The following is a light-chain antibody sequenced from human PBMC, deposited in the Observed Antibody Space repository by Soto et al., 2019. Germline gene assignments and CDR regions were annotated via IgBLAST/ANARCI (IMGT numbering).Light chain of an antibody. CDR2: GAS. CDR3: QQYGSSPGCT. CDR1: QSVSSSY. V-gene: IGKV3-20*01. J-gene: IGKJ3*01. Sequence: EIVLTQSPGTLSLSPGERATLSCRASQSVSSSYLAWYQQKPGQAPRLLISGASSRATGIPDRFSGSGSGTDFTLTISRLEPEDFAVYYCQQYGSSPGCTFGPGTKVDIK.